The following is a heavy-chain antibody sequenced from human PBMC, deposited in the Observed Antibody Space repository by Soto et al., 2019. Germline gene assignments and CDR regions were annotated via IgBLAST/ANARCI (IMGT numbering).Heavy chain of an antibody. CDR3: ARGAEDIVVVPTLMDV. CDR1: GFTFSSYS. J-gene: IGHJ6*03. D-gene: IGHD2-2*01. V-gene: IGHV3-21*01. Sequence: EVQLVESGGGLVKPGGSLRLSCAASGFTFSSYSMNWVRQAPGKGLEWVSSISSSSSYIYYADSVKGRFTISRDNAKNSLYLRMNSLRAEDTAVYYCARGAEDIVVVPTLMDVWGKGTTVTVSS. CDR2: ISSSSSYI.